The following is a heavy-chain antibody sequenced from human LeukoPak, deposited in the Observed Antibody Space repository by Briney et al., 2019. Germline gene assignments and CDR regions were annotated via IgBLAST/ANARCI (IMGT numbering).Heavy chain of an antibody. CDR1: GFTFSSYW. CDR3: TRDVWGDRDGFFEY. J-gene: IGHJ4*02. D-gene: IGHD5-24*01. V-gene: IGHV3-74*01. CDR2: INLDGRST. Sequence: PGGSLRLSCAASGFTFSSYWMHWVRQTSGKGLLWVSRINLDGRSTSYAESVKGRFTISRDNAKNTLYMQMNSLRAEDSAVYYCTRDVWGDRDGFFEYWGQGTLVTVSS.